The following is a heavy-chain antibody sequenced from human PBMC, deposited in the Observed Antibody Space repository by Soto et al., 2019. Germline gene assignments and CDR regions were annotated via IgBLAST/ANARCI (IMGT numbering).Heavy chain of an antibody. Sequence: GGSLRLSCAASGFTFSSYGMHWVRQAPGKGLEWVAVIWHDGSNKYYADSVKGRFTISRDNSKNTLHLQMNSLRAEDTAVYYCARMESFYHDSSAQLDYWGQGTLVTVSS. V-gene: IGHV3-33*01. D-gene: IGHD3-22*01. J-gene: IGHJ4*02. CDR1: GFTFSSYG. CDR3: ARMESFYHDSSAQLDY. CDR2: IWHDGSNK.